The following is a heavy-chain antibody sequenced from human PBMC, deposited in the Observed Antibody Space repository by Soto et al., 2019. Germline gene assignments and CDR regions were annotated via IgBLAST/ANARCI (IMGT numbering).Heavy chain of an antibody. J-gene: IGHJ6*02. CDR2: IYYSGST. Sequence: PSETLSLTCTVSGGSISSGGYYWSWIRQHPGKGLEWIGYIYYSGSTYYNPSLKSRVTISKDTSKSQVVLTMTNMDPADTATYYCARYGNRGPDYYYGMDVWGRGTTVTVSS. D-gene: IGHD3-10*01. CDR1: GGSISSGGYY. V-gene: IGHV4-31*08. CDR3: ARYGNRGPDYYYGMDV.